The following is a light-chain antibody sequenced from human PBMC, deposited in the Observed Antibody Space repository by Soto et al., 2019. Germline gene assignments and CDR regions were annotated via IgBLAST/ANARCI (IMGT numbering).Light chain of an antibody. CDR3: QHYKDWRT. CDR1: QTIDNK. J-gene: IGKJ1*01. V-gene: IGKV3-15*01. CDR2: GAS. Sequence: IVMTQSPATLSVSPGERATLSCRASQTIDNKLAWYQQRPGQAPRLLIYGASIRASGIPARFSGSGSGTEFTLTISGLQSEDFAVYYCQHYKDWRTFGQGTNVDIK.